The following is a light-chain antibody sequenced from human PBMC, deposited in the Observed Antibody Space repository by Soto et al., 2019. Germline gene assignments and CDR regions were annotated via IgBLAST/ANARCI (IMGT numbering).Light chain of an antibody. V-gene: IGKV3-11*01. CDR2: DAS. Sequence: EIVLTQSPATLSLSPGERATLSCRASQSVSSYLAWYQQKAGQAPRLPIYDASNRATGIPARFSGSGSGTDFTLTISSLESEDFAVYYCQQRSNWPPAFGGGTKVDIK. J-gene: IGKJ4*01. CDR1: QSVSSY. CDR3: QQRSNWPPA.